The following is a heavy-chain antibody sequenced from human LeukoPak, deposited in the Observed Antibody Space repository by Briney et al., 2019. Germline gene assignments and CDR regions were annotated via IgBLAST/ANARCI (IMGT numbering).Heavy chain of an antibody. CDR1: GYTFTSYD. CDR3: ARIRAGYSSGWYYYYYGMDV. V-gene: IGHV1-8*01. Sequence: ASVKVSCKASGYTFTSYDINWVRQATGQGIEWMGWMNPNSGNTGYAQKFQGRVTMTRNTSISTAYMELSSLRSEDTAVYYCARIRAGYSSGWYYYYYGMDVWGQGTTVTVSS. CDR2: MNPNSGNT. J-gene: IGHJ6*02. D-gene: IGHD6-19*01.